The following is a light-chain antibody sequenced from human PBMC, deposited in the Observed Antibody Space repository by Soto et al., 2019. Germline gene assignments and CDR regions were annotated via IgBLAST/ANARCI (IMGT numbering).Light chain of an antibody. Sequence: DIQMTQSPSSLAASVGDRVTITCQASQDISRYLNWYQQTPGRAPKLLIYDASKMETGVPSRFSGSGSGTGFTFTITSLQPEDIGTYYCQQYDGLRVTFGPGTKVEIK. CDR3: QQYDGLRVT. V-gene: IGKV1-33*01. CDR2: DAS. J-gene: IGKJ3*01. CDR1: QDISRY.